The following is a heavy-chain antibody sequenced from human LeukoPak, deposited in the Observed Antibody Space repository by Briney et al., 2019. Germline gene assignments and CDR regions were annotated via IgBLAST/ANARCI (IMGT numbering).Heavy chain of an antibody. CDR2: IYATGST. CDR3: ARHGSVRSPLGP. D-gene: IGHD3-10*01. J-gene: IGHJ5*02. CDR1: GGSISSYY. V-gene: IGHV4-4*09. Sequence: SETLSLTCTVSGGSISSYYWSWIRQPPGKGLEWIEYIYATGSTNYNPSLKSRVTISVDTSKNQFSLNLRSVTAADTAVYYCARHGSVRSPLGPWGQGTLVTVSS.